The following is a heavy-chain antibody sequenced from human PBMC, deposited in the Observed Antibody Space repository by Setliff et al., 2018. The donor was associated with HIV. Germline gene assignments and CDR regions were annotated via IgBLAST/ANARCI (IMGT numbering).Heavy chain of an antibody. CDR1: GFTFSSYS. CDR3: ATEPKVALFYY. J-gene: IGHJ4*02. V-gene: IGHV3-7*01. D-gene: IGHD5-12*01. CDR2: IKQDASEI. Sequence: PGGSLRLSCAASGFTFSSYSMNWVRQAPGKGLEWVGNIKQDASEIYYVDSLKGRFTISRDNAKNSLYLQIDSLEVDDTAVYYCATEPKVALFYYWGQGALVTVSS.